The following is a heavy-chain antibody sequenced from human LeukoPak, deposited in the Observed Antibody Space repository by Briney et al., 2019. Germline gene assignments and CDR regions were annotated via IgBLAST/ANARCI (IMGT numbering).Heavy chain of an antibody. CDR1: GFTFSTTA. V-gene: IGHV1-58*02. Sequence: SVKVSCKASGFTFSTTAMQWVRQARGQRLEWIGWIAFSSGKTKYAQKFQERVTITRDMSTSTAYMELSSLRSEDTAVYYCAADPYYYDSSGYYYAGFDPWGQGTLVTVSS. J-gene: IGHJ5*02. CDR2: IAFSSGKT. D-gene: IGHD3-22*01. CDR3: AADPYYYDSSGYYYAGFDP.